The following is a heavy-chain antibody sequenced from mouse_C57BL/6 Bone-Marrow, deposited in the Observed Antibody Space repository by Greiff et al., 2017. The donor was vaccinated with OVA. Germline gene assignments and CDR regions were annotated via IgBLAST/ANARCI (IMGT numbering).Heavy chain of an antibody. J-gene: IGHJ3*01. CDR2: IYPGSGST. CDR3: DYYDYDSWFAY. D-gene: IGHD2-4*01. Sequence: QVQLQQPGAELVKPGASVKMSCKASGYTFTSYWINWVKQRPGKGLEWIGDIYPGSGSTNYNEKFKSKGTLTVDNSSSTAYMQRSSLTSEDSAVYYCDYYDYDSWFAYWGQGTLVTVSA. V-gene: IGHV1-55*01. CDR1: GYTFTSYW.